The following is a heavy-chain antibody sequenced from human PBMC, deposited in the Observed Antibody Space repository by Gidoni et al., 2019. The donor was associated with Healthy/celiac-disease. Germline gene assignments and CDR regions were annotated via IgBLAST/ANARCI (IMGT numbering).Heavy chain of an antibody. Sequence: QVQLVASGGVVVQPGRSLRLSCAASGFTFSSYGRNWVRQAPGKGLEWVAVIWYDESNKYYADSVKGRFTISRDNSKNTLYLQMNSLRAEDTAVYYCARDGDGSGEKEDAFDIWGQGTMVTVSS. CDR2: IWYDESNK. CDR1: GFTFSSYG. D-gene: IGHD3-10*01. J-gene: IGHJ3*02. V-gene: IGHV3-33*08. CDR3: ARDGDGSGEKEDAFDI.